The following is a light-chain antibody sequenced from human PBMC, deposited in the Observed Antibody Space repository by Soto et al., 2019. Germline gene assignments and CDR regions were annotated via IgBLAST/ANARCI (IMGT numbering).Light chain of an antibody. Sequence: QSVLTQPASVSGSPGQSITISCTGTSSDVGGYNYVSWYQQHPGKAPKLIIFDVTNRPSGVSNRFSGSKSGNTASLTISGLQAEDEADYYCNSYATGNTRVFGTGTKLTVL. J-gene: IGLJ1*01. CDR3: NSYATGNTRV. CDR2: DVT. CDR1: SSDVGGYNY. V-gene: IGLV2-14*01.